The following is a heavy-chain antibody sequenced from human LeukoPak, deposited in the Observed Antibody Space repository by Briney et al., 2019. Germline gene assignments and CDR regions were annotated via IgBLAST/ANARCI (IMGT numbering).Heavy chain of an antibody. CDR3: ARAGIAGAGPGDY. CDR1: GYTFTGYY. D-gene: IGHD6-19*01. V-gene: IGHV1-2*04. Sequence: ASVKVSCKASGYTFTGYYMHWVRQAPGQGLEWMGWINPNSGGTNYAQKFQGWVTMTRDTSISTAYMELSRLRSDDTAVYYCARAGIAGAGPGDYWGKGTLVTVSS. CDR2: INPNSGGT. J-gene: IGHJ4*02.